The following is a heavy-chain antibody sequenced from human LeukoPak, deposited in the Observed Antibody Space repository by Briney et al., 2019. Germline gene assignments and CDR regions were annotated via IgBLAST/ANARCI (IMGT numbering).Heavy chain of an antibody. CDR1: GGSMTTHH. Sequence: SETLSLTCTVSGGSMTTHHWNWIRQTPGKGLEWIGYVFDSGRTTENPSLKGRVTLSADTSKNQLSLRLSSVTAADTAVYYCTTIKRGNIFGYFDFWGQGILVTVSS. V-gene: IGHV4-59*11. D-gene: IGHD5-18*01. CDR2: VFDSGRT. J-gene: IGHJ4*02. CDR3: TTIKRGNIFGYFDF.